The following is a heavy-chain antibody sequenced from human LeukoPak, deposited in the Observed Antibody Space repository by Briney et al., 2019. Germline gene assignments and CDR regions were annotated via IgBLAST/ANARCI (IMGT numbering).Heavy chain of an antibody. CDR3: AKWGDNYLSTKGGYFDY. V-gene: IGHV3-23*01. D-gene: IGHD5-24*01. CDR2: IRGSGGST. Sequence: GGSLRLSCAASGFTFSSYAMSWVRQAPGKGLEWVSAIRGSGGSTYYADSVKGRFTISRDNSKNTLYLQMNSLRAEDTAVYYCAKWGDNYLSTKGGYFDYWGQGTLVTVSP. J-gene: IGHJ4*02. CDR1: GFTFSSYA.